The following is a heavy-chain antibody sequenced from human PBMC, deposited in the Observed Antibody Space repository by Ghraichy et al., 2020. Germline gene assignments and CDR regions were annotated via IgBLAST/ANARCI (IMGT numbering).Heavy chain of an antibody. CDR3: ARDLGVPMVRGGESNWFDP. CDR1: GYSFTSYW. Sequence: GESLNISCKGSGYSFTSYWIGWVRQMPGKGLEWMGIIYPGDSDTRYSPSFQGQVTISADKSISTAYLQWSSLKASDTAMYYCARDLGVPMVRGGESNWFDPWGQGTLVTVSS. V-gene: IGHV5-51*01. CDR2: IYPGDSDT. J-gene: IGHJ5*02. D-gene: IGHD3-10*01.